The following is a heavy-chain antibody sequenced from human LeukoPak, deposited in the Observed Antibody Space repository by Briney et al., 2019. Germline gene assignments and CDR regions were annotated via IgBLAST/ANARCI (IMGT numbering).Heavy chain of an antibody. D-gene: IGHD3-10*01. V-gene: IGHV3-30-3*01. J-gene: IGHJ6*02. CDR1: GFTFSSYA. CDR3: ARYYGSGSFQDGMDV. CDR2: ISYDGSNK. Sequence: GGFLRLSCAASGFTFSSYAMHWVRQAPGKGLEWVAVISYDGSNKYYADSVKGRFTISRDNSKNTLYLQMNSLRAEDTAVYYCARYYGSGSFQDGMDVWGQGTTVTVSS.